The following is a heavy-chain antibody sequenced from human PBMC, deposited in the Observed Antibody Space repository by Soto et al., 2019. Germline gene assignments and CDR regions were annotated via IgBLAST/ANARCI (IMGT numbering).Heavy chain of an antibody. CDR3: ARDGYSGSSAHGAFDI. Sequence: QVQLQESGPGLVKPSQTLSLTCTVSGGSITSGGYYWNWVRQHPGTGLEWIGYIYYSGSTYYNPSLKSRVIISVDTSKKWFSLKLNSVTAAVTAVYYGARDGYSGSSAHGAFDIWGQGTMVTVSS. CDR2: IYYSGST. CDR1: GGSITSGGYY. D-gene: IGHD1-26*01. V-gene: IGHV4-31*03. J-gene: IGHJ3*02.